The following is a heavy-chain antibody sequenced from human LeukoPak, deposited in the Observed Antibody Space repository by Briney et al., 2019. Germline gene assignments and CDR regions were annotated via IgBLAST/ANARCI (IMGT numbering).Heavy chain of an antibody. CDR3: ARHNSYGHFDY. CDR2: IYYSGST. CDR1: GGSISSYY. V-gene: IGHV4-59*08. D-gene: IGHD3-10*01. J-gene: IGHJ4*02. Sequence: SETLSLTCTVSGGSISSYYWSWIRQPSGKELGWIGYIYYSGSTNYNPSLKSRVTMSVDTSKSQSSLKLGSVTAADTAVYYCARHNSYGHFDYWGQGTLVAVSS.